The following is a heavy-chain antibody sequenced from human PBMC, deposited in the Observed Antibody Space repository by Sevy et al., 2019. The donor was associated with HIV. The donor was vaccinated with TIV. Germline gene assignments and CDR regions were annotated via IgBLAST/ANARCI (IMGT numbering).Heavy chain of an antibody. CDR2: IYYSGST. CDR3: ASGVWSGSIDY. D-gene: IGHD3-3*01. J-gene: IGHJ4*02. Sequence: WETLSLTCTVSGGSVSSGSYYWSWIRQPPGKGLEWIGDIYYSGSTNYNPSLKSRVTISVDTSKNQFSLKLSSVTAADTAVYYCASGVWSGSIDYWGQGTLVTVSS. V-gene: IGHV4-61*01. CDR1: GGSVSSGSYY.